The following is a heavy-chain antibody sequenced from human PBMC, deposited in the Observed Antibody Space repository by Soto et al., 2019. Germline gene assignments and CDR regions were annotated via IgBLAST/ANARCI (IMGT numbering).Heavy chain of an antibody. CDR1: GGTFSSYA. Sequence: ASVKVSCKASGGTFSSYAISWVRQAPGQGLEWMGGIIPIFGTANYAQKFQGRVTITADKSTSTAYMELSSLRSEDTAVYYCASLYSSSYYYGMDVWGQGTTVTVSS. V-gene: IGHV1-69*06. D-gene: IGHD6-13*01. CDR2: IIPIFGTA. J-gene: IGHJ6*02. CDR3: ASLYSSSYYYGMDV.